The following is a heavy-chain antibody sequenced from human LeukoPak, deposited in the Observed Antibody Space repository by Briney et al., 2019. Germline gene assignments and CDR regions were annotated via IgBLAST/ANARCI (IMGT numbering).Heavy chain of an antibody. CDR1: GFTFSNYW. V-gene: IGHV3-7*01. J-gene: IGHJ4*02. CDR2: IKQDGSEK. CDR3: ARWEGDIVATIGDY. D-gene: IGHD5-12*01. Sequence: GGSLRLSCAASGFTFSNYWMSWVRQAPGKGLEWVANIKQDGSEKYYVDSVKGRFTISRDNAKNSLYLQMNSLRAEDTAIYYCARWEGDIVATIGDYWGQGTLVTVPS.